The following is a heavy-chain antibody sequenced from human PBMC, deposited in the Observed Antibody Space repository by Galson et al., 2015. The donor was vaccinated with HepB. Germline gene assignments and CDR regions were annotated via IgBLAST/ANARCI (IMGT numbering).Heavy chain of an antibody. Sequence: QSGAEVKKPGESLKISCKGSGYAFSNCWIGWVRQKPGKGLEWMGIIYPGDSDTRYSPSFQGQVTISVDKSISTAYLQWTSLKASDTAMYYCAIPYASGWSAEYFQHWGQGTLVTVSS. CDR1: GYAFSNCW. CDR3: AIPYASGWSAEYFQH. V-gene: IGHV5-51*01. CDR2: IYPGDSDT. J-gene: IGHJ1*01. D-gene: IGHD6-19*01.